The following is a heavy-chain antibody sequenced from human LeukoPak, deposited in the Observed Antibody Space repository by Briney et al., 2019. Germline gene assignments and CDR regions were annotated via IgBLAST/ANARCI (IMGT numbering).Heavy chain of an antibody. D-gene: IGHD5-18*01. J-gene: IGHJ4*02. CDR3: AKDGIVDTAMVTWGYFDY. CDR2: IRYDGSNK. Sequence: GGSLRLSCAASGFTFSSYGMHWVRQAPGKGLEWVAFIRYDGSNKYYADSVKGRFTISRDNSKNTLYLQMNSLRAEDTAVYYCAKDGIVDTAMVTWGYFDYWGQGTLVTVSS. V-gene: IGHV3-30*02. CDR1: GFTFSSYG.